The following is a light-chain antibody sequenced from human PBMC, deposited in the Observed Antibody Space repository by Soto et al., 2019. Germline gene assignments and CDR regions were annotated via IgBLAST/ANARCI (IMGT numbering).Light chain of an antibody. Sequence: QSALTQPASVSGSPGQSITISCTGTSSDVGAYNYVSWYQQHPGKAPKVMIYDVSNRPSGVSNRFSGSKSGNTASLSISGLQAEDEADYYCSSYTSSSTYVFGTGTKPTVL. CDR3: SSYTSSSTYV. V-gene: IGLV2-14*01. J-gene: IGLJ1*01. CDR2: DVS. CDR1: SSDVGAYNY.